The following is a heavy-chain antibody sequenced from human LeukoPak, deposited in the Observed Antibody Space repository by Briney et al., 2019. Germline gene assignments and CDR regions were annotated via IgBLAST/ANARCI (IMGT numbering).Heavy chain of an antibody. J-gene: IGHJ4*02. V-gene: IGHV1-2*02. Sequence: EASVKVSCKASGYIFTSYFLHWVRQAPGQGLEWMGWINPNSGGTKYAQKFQGRVTMTGDPSINTAYMEVRRLTSDDTAVYYCARDVGSSWCADYWGQGTLVTVSS. D-gene: IGHD6-13*01. CDR1: GYIFTSYF. CDR2: INPNSGGT. CDR3: ARDVGSSWCADY.